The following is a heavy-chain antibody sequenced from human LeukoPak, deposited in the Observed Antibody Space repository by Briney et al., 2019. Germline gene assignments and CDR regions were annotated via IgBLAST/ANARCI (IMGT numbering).Heavy chain of an antibody. Sequence: SETLSLTCTVSGGSISSSSYHWGWIRLPPGKGLEWIGNLYYSGSTYYNPSLKSRVTISVDRSKNQFSLKLNSVTAADTAVYYCARRHDGEFDYWGQETLVTVSS. V-gene: IGHV4-39*01. CDR2: LYYSGST. CDR1: GGSISSSSYH. CDR3: ARRHDGEFDY. J-gene: IGHJ4*02. D-gene: IGHD3-10*01.